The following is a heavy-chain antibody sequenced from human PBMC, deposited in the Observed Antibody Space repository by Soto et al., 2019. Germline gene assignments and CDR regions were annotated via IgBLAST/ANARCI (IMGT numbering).Heavy chain of an antibody. CDR1: GYSFTSYW. CDR2: IYPGDSDT. J-gene: IGHJ4*02. V-gene: IGHV5-51*01. Sequence: GESLKISCKGSGYSFTSYWIGWVRQMPGKGLEWMGIIYPGDSDTRYSPSFQGQVTISADKSISTAYLQWSSLKASDTAMYYCARGPLYSYGYGGFDYWGQGTLVTVSS. D-gene: IGHD5-18*01. CDR3: ARGPLYSYGYGGFDY.